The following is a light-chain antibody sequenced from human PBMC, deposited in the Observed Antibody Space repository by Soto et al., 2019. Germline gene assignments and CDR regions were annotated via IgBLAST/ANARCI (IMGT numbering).Light chain of an antibody. CDR3: QPHNNWSVLT. CDR1: RSVSNN. J-gene: IGKJ4*01. V-gene: IGKV3-15*01. CDR2: GAS. Sequence: TQSPATLSVSPGERATLSCRTSRSVSNNLAWYQQRPGQAPRLLIYGASTRATGVTPRFSGSGSGTDFTPTIISLQYEDFVVYYCQPHNNWSVLTFGGGTKVEIK.